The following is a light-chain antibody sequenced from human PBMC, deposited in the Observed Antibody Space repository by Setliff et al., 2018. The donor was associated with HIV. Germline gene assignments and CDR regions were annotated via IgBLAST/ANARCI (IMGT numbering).Light chain of an antibody. J-gene: IGLJ1*01. V-gene: IGLV2-14*01. CDR1: SSDVGGYIY. CDR3: SSYTSSSTGPYV. CDR2: DAS. Sequence: QSALTQPASVSGSPGQSITISCTGTSSDVGGYIYVSWYQQHPGKAPKLMIYDASKRPSGVSNRFSGSKSGSTASLTISGLQAEDEADYYCSSYTSSSTGPYVFGTGTKVTVL.